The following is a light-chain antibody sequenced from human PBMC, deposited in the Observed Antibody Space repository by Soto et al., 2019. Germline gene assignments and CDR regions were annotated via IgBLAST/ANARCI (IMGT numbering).Light chain of an antibody. Sequence: DIQMTQSPSTLSASVGDRVTITCRASQSISSWLAWYQQKPGKAPKLLIYDASSLQSGVPSRFSGSGSGTEFTLTVSSLQPDDFVTYYCQQYNTYVTFGQGTRLEIK. V-gene: IGKV1-5*01. CDR3: QQYNTYVT. J-gene: IGKJ5*01. CDR2: DAS. CDR1: QSISSW.